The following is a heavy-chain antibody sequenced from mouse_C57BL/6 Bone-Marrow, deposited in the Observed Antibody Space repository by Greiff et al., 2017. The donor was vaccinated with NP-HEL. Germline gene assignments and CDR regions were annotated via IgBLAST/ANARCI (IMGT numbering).Heavy chain of an antibody. D-gene: IGHD4-1*01. V-gene: IGHV1-19*01. CDR3: ARGWDEGFAY. CDR2: INPYNGGT. J-gene: IGHJ3*01. CDR1: GYTFTDYY. Sequence: VQLQQSGPVLVKPGASVKMSCKASGYTFTDYYMNWVKQSHGKSLEWIGVINPYNGGTSYNKKFKGKATLTVDKSSSTAYMELNSLTSEDSAVYYCARGWDEGFAYWGQGTLVTVSA.